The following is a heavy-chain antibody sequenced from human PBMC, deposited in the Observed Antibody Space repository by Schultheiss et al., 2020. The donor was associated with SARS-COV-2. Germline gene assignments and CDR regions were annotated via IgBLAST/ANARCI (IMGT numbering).Heavy chain of an antibody. CDR2: ISSSSSYI. V-gene: IGHV3-21*05. CDR1: GFTFSSYS. J-gene: IGHJ4*02. CDR3: ARTVAGTG. Sequence: GESLKISCAASGFTFSSYSMNWVRQAPGKGLEWVSYISSSSSYIYYADSVKGRFTISRDNAKNSLYLQMNSLRAEDTAVYYCARTVAGTGWGQGTLVTVSS. D-gene: IGHD6-19*01.